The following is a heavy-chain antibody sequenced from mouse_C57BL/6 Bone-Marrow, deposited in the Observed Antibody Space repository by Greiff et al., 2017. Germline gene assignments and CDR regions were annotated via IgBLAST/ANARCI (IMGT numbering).Heavy chain of an antibody. V-gene: IGHV10-1*01. CDR3: VRPGSTVGSHWYFDV. Sequence: EVHLVESGGGLVQPKGSLKLSCAASGFSFNTYAMNWVRQAPGKGLEWVARIRSKSNNYATYYADSVKDRFTISRDDSESMLYLQMNNLKTEDTAMDYCVRPGSTVGSHWYFDVWGTGTTVTVSS. CDR1: GFSFNTYA. D-gene: IGHD1-1*01. CDR2: IRSKSNNYAT. J-gene: IGHJ1*03.